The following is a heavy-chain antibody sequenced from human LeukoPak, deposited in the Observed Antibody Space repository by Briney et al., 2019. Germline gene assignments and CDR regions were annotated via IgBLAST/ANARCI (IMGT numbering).Heavy chain of an antibody. CDR1: GFTFSSYA. Sequence: GSLRLSCAASGFTFSSYAMHWVRQAPGKGLEWVAVISYDGNNKYYAGSVKGRFTISRDNSKNTLYLQMNSLRAEDTAVYYCARDRDMVLPPAGLDVWGRGATVTVSS. V-gene: IGHV3-30*04. CDR3: ARDRDMVLPPAGLDV. D-gene: IGHD2-8*01. CDR2: ISYDGNNK. J-gene: IGHJ6*04.